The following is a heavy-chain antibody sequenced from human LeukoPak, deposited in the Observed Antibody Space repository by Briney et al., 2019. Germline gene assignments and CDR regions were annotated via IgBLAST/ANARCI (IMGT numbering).Heavy chain of an antibody. D-gene: IGHD3-10*01. CDR3: ARHGCFGSGSCYFDY. CDR2: IYPGGSDT. J-gene: IGHJ4*02. V-gene: IGHV5-51*01. Sequence: GESLKLSCKGSGYSFSNHWIGWVRQKPGKGPEWMALIYPGGSDTKYSSSFQGQVTVSADKSTSTAYLQWRSLKASDTATYYCARHGCFGSGSCYFDYWGQGVLVAVSS. CDR1: GYSFSNHW.